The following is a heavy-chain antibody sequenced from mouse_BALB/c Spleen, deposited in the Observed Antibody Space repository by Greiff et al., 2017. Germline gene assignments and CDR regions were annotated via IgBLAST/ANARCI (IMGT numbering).Heavy chain of an antibody. CDR2: IWSDGST. V-gene: IGHV2-6-2*01. Sequence: QVQLKQSGPDLVAPSQSLSITCTVSGFSLTSYGVHWVRQPPGKGLEWLVVIWSDGSTTYNSALKSRLSISKDNSKSQVFLKMNSLQTDDTAMYYCARQNRDYDGFAYWGQGTLVTVSA. J-gene: IGHJ3*01. CDR3: ARQNRDYDGFAY. CDR1: GFSLTSYG. D-gene: IGHD2-4*01.